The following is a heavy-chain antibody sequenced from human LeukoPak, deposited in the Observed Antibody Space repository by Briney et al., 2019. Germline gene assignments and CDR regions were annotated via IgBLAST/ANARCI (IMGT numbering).Heavy chain of an antibody. D-gene: IGHD3-10*01. V-gene: IGHV3-74*01. CDR3: ARIVRGPYYYGMDV. J-gene: IGHJ6*02. Sequence: PGGSLRLSCAASGFXFSSYWMHWVRQAPGKGRVWVSRINSDGSSTSYADSVKGRFTISRDNAKNTLYLQMNSLRAEDTAVYYCARIVRGPYYYGMDVWGQGTTVTVSS. CDR2: INSDGSST. CDR1: GFXFSSYW.